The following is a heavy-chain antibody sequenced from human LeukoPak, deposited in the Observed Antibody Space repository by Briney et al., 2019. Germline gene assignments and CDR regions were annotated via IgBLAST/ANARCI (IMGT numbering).Heavy chain of an antibody. Sequence: GGSLRLSCAASGFTFSSYGMHWVRQAPGKGLEWVAVISYDGSNKYYADSVKGRFTISRDNSKNTLYLQMNSLRAEDTAVYYCAKGPYSSSWYGMKDFDYWGQGTLVTVSS. D-gene: IGHD6-13*01. CDR2: ISYDGSNK. CDR3: AKGPYSSSWYGMKDFDY. CDR1: GFTFSSYG. J-gene: IGHJ4*02. V-gene: IGHV3-30*18.